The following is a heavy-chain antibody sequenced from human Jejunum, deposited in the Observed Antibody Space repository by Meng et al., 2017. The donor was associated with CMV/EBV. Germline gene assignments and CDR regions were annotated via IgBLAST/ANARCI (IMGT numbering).Heavy chain of an antibody. V-gene: IGHV3-23*01. D-gene: IGHD1-7*01. CDR1: A. CDR3: SKYGRNRNWNYGEMDY. J-gene: IGHJ4*02. CDR2: FSGGGTYT. Sequence: AFGWVRPAPATGLELVSAFSGGGTYTYTVDSVKGHFTISIDSSENTLYLQMDILTADDTAVYYCSKYGRNRNWNYGEMDYWGQGTLVTVSS.